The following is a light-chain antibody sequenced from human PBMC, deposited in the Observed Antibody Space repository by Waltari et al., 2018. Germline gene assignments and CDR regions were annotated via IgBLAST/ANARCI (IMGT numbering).Light chain of an antibody. CDR2: DVS. Sequence: VMTQTPRTLSVTPGQPASISCKSSQTLLHSDGNTFLFWYMQKPGQSPHLLIYDVSSRFSGVPDRFSGSGSGTDFTLKISRVEAEDTGVYYCMQGVHLLLTFGGGTKVEI. J-gene: IGKJ4*01. V-gene: IGKV2-29*02. CDR3: MQGVHLLLT. CDR1: QTLLHSDGNTF.